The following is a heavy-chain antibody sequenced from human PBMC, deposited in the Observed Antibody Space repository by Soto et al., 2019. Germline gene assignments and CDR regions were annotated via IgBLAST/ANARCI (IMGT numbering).Heavy chain of an antibody. Sequence: SETLSLTCTVSGGSISSNYWSWIRQPPGKGLEWIGYFYNSGSTNYNPSLKSRVTISVDTSKNQFSLKLSSVTAADTAVYYCARDRRLITMVRGVSLWFDPWGQGTLVTVSS. CDR1: GGSISSNY. CDR2: FYNSGST. V-gene: IGHV4-59*12. CDR3: ARDRRLITMVRGVSLWFDP. D-gene: IGHD3-10*01. J-gene: IGHJ5*02.